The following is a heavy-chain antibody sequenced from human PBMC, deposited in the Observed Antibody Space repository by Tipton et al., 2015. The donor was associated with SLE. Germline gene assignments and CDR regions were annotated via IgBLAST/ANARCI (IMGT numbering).Heavy chain of an antibody. J-gene: IGHJ6*03. CDR1: GGSISSYY. CDR3: ARDRYYGSGRNDYYYMDV. Sequence: TLSLTCTVSGGSISSYYWSWIRQPPGKGLEWIGYIYYSGSTNYNPSLKSRVTISVDTSKNQFSLKLSSVTAADTAVYYCARDRYYGSGRNDYYYMDVWGKGTTVTVSS. D-gene: IGHD3-10*01. CDR2: IYYSGST. V-gene: IGHV4-59*12.